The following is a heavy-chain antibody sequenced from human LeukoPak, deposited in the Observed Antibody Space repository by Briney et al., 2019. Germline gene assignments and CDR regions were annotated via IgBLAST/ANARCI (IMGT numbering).Heavy chain of an antibody. Sequence: PGGSLRLSCAASGFTFSSYSMNWVRQAPGKGLEWVSYISSSSSTIYYADSVKGRFTISRDNAKNSLYLQMNSLRDEDTAVYYCARDGRITIFGVVGWFDPWGQGTLVTVSS. D-gene: IGHD3-3*01. J-gene: IGHJ5*02. V-gene: IGHV3-48*02. CDR1: GFTFSSYS. CDR2: ISSSSSTI. CDR3: ARDGRITIFGVVGWFDP.